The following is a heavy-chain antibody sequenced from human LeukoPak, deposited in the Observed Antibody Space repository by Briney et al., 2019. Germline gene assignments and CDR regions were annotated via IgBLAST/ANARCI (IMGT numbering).Heavy chain of an antibody. V-gene: IGHV3-33*01. D-gene: IGHD4-11*01. CDR1: GFTFNYYG. CDR3: ARDAQRGFDYSNSLQY. CDR2: IWSDGTNT. J-gene: IGHJ4*02. Sequence: GRSLRLSCAATGFTFNYYGMHWVRQAPGKGLEWVAVIWSDGTNTYYTDSVKGRFTISRVDSEKTVYLQMKSLRPEDTGVYYCARDAQRGFDYSNSLQYWGQGTPVTVST.